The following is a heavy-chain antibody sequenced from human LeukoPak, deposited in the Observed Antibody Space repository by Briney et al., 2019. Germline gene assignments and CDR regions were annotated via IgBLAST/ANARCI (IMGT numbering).Heavy chain of an antibody. Sequence: SETLSLTCTVSGGSISSYYWGWIRQPPGKGLEWIGSIYYSGSTYYNPSLKSRVTISVDTSKNQFSLKLSSVTAADTAVYYCASLGDGYKLDYWGQGTLVTVSS. CDR2: IYYSGST. V-gene: IGHV4-39*01. CDR1: GGSISSYY. CDR3: ASLGDGYKLDY. D-gene: IGHD5-24*01. J-gene: IGHJ4*02.